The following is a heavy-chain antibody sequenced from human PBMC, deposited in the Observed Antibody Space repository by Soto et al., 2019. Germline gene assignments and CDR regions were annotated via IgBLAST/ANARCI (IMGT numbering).Heavy chain of an antibody. CDR2: TYYRSKWYN. CDR3: ASDQEHHAYGDSRFDY. D-gene: IGHD4-17*01. V-gene: IGHV6-1*01. Sequence: SQTLSLTCAISGDSVSSNSAAWNWIRQSPSRGLEWLGRTYYRSKWYNDYAVSVKSRITSNPDTSKNQFSLERHSVTREDTAVYYCASDQEHHAYGDSRFDYWGQGTLVTVSS. J-gene: IGHJ4*02. CDR1: GDSVSSNSAA.